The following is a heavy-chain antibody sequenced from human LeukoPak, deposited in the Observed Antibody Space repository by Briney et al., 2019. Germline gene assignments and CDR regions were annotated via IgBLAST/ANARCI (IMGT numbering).Heavy chain of an antibody. CDR3: ARSHGSGSYYNLNDY. V-gene: IGHV4-30-4*07. J-gene: IGHJ4*02. D-gene: IGHD3-10*01. CDR2: IYYSGST. Sequence: PSETLSLTCAVSGGSISSGGYSWSWIRQPPGKGLEWIGYIYYSGSTYYNPSLKSRVTISVDTSKNQFSLKLSSVTAADTAVYYCARSHGSGSYYNLNDYWGQGTLVTVSS. CDR1: GGSISSGGYS.